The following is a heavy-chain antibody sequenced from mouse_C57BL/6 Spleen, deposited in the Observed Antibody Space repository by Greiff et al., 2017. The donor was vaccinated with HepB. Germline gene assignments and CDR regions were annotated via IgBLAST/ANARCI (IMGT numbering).Heavy chain of an antibody. J-gene: IGHJ4*01. Sequence: QVQLKQPGAELVKPGASVKLSCKASGYTFTSYWMQWVKQRPGQGLEWIGEIDPSDSYTNYNQKFKGKATLTVDTSSSTAYMQLSSLTSEDSAVYYCARRGSDGYYAMDYWGQGTSVTVSS. CDR3: ARRGSDGYYAMDY. CDR1: GYTFTSYW. D-gene: IGHD2-3*01. CDR2: IDPSDSYT. V-gene: IGHV1-50*01.